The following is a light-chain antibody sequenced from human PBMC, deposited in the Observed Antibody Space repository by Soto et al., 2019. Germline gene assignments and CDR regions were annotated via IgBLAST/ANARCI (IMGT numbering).Light chain of an antibody. CDR2: GAS. CDR1: QRVRNN. J-gene: IGKJ4*01. V-gene: IGKV3-15*01. Sequence: RASQRVRNNLAWYQQKPGQAPRLLIYGASTRATGIPARFSGSGSGTEYTLTICCLQSEDFAVYYCQQYNTGLTVCGGTKVDVK. CDR3: QQYNTGLT.